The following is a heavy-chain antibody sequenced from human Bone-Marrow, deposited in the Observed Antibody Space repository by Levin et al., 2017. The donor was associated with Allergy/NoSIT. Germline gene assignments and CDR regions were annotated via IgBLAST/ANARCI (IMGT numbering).Heavy chain of an antibody. Sequence: SCAASGFSFDAYVMFWVRQVPGKGLEWVASISWNSNTITYVDSVKGRFIFSIDTAKNSLHLQMNSLRVEDTAVYYCVEGWGSYCSRSSCGSEYLHHWGQGTLVSVSS. J-gene: IGHJ1*01. CDR1: GFSFDAYV. D-gene: IGHD2-2*01. V-gene: IGHV3-9*01. CDR2: ISWNSNTI. CDR3: VEGWGSYCSRSSCGSEYLHH.